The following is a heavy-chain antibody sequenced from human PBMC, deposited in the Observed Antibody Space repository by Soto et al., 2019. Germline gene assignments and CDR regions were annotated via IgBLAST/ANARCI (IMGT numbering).Heavy chain of an antibody. CDR3: ATCPSGYSYGYYYYYGMDV. CDR2: IWYDGSNK. D-gene: IGHD5-18*01. CDR1: GFTFSSYG. J-gene: IGHJ6*02. Sequence: GGSLRLSCAASGFTFSSYGMHWVRQAPGKGLEGVAVIWYDGSNKYYADSVKGRFTISRDNSKNTLYLQMNSLRAEDTAVYYCATCPSGYSYGYYYYYGMDVWGQGTPVTVS. V-gene: IGHV3-33*01.